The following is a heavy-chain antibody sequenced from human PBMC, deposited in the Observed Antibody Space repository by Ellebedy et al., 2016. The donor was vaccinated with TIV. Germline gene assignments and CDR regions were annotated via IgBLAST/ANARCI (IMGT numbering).Heavy chain of an antibody. Sequence: GESLKISCAASGFTFSDYYMSWIRQAPGKGLEWVSYISSSSSYTNYADSVKGRFTISRDNSKNTLFLQMSSLRAEDTAVYFCAKREVGDVEATARNFDYWGQGALVTVSS. V-gene: IGHV3-11*03. J-gene: IGHJ4*02. CDR3: AKREVGDVEATARNFDY. D-gene: IGHD1-26*01. CDR1: GFTFSDYY. CDR2: ISSSSSYT.